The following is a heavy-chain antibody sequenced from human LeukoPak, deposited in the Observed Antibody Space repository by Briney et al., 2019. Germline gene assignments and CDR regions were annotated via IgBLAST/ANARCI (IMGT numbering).Heavy chain of an antibody. D-gene: IGHD3-22*01. Sequence: GESLKISWKGSGYSFTSYWIGWVRQMPGKGLEWMGIIYPGDSDTRYSPSFQGQVTISADKSISTAYLQWSSRKASDTAMYYCARRDYYDTPRQRNAFDIWGQGTMVTVSS. V-gene: IGHV5-51*01. CDR1: GYSFTSYW. J-gene: IGHJ3*02. CDR2: IYPGDSDT. CDR3: ARRDYYDTPRQRNAFDI.